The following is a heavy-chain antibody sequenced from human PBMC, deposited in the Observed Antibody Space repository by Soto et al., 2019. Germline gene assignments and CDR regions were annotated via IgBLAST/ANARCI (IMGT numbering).Heavy chain of an antibody. Sequence: GASVKVSCKASGYSFTDYHIHWGRQAPGQGLEWLGRINPKSGGTSTAQKVQGWVTMTRDRSISTVYMELTRLRSDDTAVYFCARGHSTDCSNGVCSFFYNHEMDVWGQGTTVTVSS. CDR2: INPKSGGT. D-gene: IGHD2-8*01. V-gene: IGHV1-2*04. CDR3: ARGHSTDCSNGVCSFFYNHEMDV. J-gene: IGHJ6*02. CDR1: GYSFTDYH.